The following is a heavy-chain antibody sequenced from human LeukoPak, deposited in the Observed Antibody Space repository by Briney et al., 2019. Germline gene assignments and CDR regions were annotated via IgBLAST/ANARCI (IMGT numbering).Heavy chain of an antibody. D-gene: IGHD1-26*01. CDR3: ARRSGEGYFDC. J-gene: IGHJ4*02. CDR2: IYSGGDT. Sequence: PGGSLRLSCAASGFTVSSNYMTWVRQAPGKRLEWVSVIYSGGDTYYADSVKGRFTISRDNSKNTLYLQLNSLRAEDTAVYYCARRSGEGYFDCWGQGTLVTVSS. V-gene: IGHV3-66*01. CDR1: GFTVSSNY.